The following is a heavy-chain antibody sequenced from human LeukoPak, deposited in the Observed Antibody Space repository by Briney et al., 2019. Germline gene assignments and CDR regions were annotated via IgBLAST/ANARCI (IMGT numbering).Heavy chain of an antibody. V-gene: IGHV6-1*01. CDR2: TYYRSKWYR. Sequence: SQTLSLTCAISGDSVSTNSGVWNWIRLSPSRGLEWLGRTYYRSKWYRDYAESVKSRITINPDTSKNQFSLQLNSVTPEDTAVYXXXXXXXRXWRPIYGLDVWGQGTTVAVSS. D-gene: IGHD3-3*01. CDR1: GDSVSTNSGV. J-gene: IGHJ6*02. CDR3: XXXXXRXWRPIYGLDV.